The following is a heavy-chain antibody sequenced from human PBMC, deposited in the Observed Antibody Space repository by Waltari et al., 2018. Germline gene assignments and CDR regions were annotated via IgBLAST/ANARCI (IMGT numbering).Heavy chain of an antibody. CDR3: ARWDYYDSSGCYHY. Sequence: QVQLVQSGAEVKKPGASVKVSCKASGYAFTSYDINWVRQATGQGLEWMGWMDPTSGTTGYEQKFQGRVTMTRNTSISTAYMELSSLRSEDTAVYYCARWDYYDSSGCYHYWGQGTLVTVSS. J-gene: IGHJ4*02. D-gene: IGHD3-22*01. CDR2: MDPTSGTT. V-gene: IGHV1-8*01. CDR1: GYAFTSYD.